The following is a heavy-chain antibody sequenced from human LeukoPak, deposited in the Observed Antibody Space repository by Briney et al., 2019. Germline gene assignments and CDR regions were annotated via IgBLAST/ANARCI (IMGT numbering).Heavy chain of an antibody. CDR2: ISSSSSTI. CDR1: GFTFSSYS. CDR3: VRDILTGYYDP. J-gene: IGHJ5*02. Sequence: SGGSLRLSCAASGFTFSSYSMNWVRQAPGKGLEWVSYISSSSSTIYYADSVKGRFTISRDNAKNSLYLQMNSLRAEDTAMYYCVRDILTGYYDPWGQGTLVTVSS. D-gene: IGHD3-9*01. V-gene: IGHV3-48*01.